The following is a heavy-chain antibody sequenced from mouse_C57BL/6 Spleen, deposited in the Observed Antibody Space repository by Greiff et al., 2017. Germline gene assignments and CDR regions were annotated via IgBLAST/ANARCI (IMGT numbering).Heavy chain of an antibody. CDR2: IYPGSGST. V-gene: IGHV1-55*01. D-gene: IGHD1-1*01. CDR1: GYTFTSYW. CDR3: AIGIYYGSSHWYFDV. J-gene: IGHJ1*03. Sequence: QVQLQQPGAELVKPGASVKMSCKASGYTFTSYWITWVKQRPGQGLEWIGDIYPGSGSTNYNEKFKSKATLTVATSSSTAYMQLSSLTSEDSAVYYCAIGIYYGSSHWYFDVWGTGTTVTVSS.